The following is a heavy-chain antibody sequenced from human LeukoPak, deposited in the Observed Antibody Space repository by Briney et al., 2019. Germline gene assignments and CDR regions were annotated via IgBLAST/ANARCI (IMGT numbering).Heavy chain of an antibody. J-gene: IGHJ1*01. CDR1: GDSITSGGYY. CDR2: IHYSGIT. Sequence: SQTLSLTCTVSGDSITSGGYYWSWLRQHPGKGLEWIGYIHYSGITYYNPSLRSRLTISLDTSERQFSLKLSSVTAADTAMYYCATQANFYASSGYLPRWGQGTLVTVSS. CDR3: ATQANFYASSGYLPR. V-gene: IGHV4-31*03. D-gene: IGHD3-22*01.